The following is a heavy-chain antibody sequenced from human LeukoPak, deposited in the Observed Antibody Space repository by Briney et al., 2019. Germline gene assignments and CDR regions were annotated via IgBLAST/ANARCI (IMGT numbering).Heavy chain of an antibody. J-gene: IGHJ5*02. CDR1: GGSISSYY. Sequence: PSETLSLTCTVSGGSISSYYWSWIRQPPGKGLEWIGYIYYSGSTNYNPSLKSRVTISVDTSKNQFSLKLSSVTAADTAVYYCAREIGGSYPDGWFDPWGQGTLVTVSS. V-gene: IGHV4-59*12. D-gene: IGHD1-26*01. CDR2: IYYSGST. CDR3: AREIGGSYPDGWFDP.